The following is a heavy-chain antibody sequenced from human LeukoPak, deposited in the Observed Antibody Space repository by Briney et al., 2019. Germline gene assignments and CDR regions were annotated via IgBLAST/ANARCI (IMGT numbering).Heavy chain of an antibody. Sequence: SVKVSCKASGGTFSSYAISWVRQAPGQGLEWMGRIIPIFGTANYAQKFQGRVTITTDESTSTAYMELSSLKSEDTAVYYCARDLGYCSGGSCSNWFDPWGQGTLVTVSS. D-gene: IGHD2-15*01. J-gene: IGHJ5*02. CDR2: IIPIFGTA. CDR1: GGTFSSYA. V-gene: IGHV1-69*05. CDR3: ARDLGYCSGGSCSNWFDP.